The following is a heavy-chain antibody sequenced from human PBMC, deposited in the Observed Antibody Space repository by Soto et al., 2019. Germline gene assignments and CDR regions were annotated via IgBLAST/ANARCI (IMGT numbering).Heavy chain of an antibody. CDR1: GFTFTHFA. CDR2: ISENGART. Sequence: EVQLLESGGGLVQPGESLRLSCVVSGFTFTHFAMSWVRLTPGQGLEWVAVISENGARTYYAESVKGRFTSSRDNSKDTLYLQISKLRVGDAAVYYCARDSFPWGQGTLVTVSS. J-gene: IGHJ5*02. V-gene: IGHV3-23*01. CDR3: ARDSFP.